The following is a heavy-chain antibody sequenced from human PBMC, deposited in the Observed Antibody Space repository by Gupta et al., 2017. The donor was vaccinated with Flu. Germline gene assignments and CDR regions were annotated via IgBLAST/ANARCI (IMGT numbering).Heavy chain of an antibody. V-gene: IGHV4-59*08. CDR2: TYYSGNT. D-gene: IGHD3-10*01. J-gene: IGHJ6*02. CDR3: VRSAPVLRVINYYYYGLDV. Sequence: QVQLQESGPGLVKPSETLSLTCTVSGGSISGYYWTWIRQPPGKGLEWIGYTYYSGNTNYNPSLKSRVTISVDTSKNQFSLKLSSVTAADTAVYYCVRSAPVLRVINYYYYGLDVWCQGTTVTVSS. CDR1: GGSISGYY.